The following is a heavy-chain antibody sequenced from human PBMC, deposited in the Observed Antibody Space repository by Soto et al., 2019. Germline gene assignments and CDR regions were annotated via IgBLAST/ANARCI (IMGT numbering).Heavy chain of an antibody. CDR1: GFTFRSYG. J-gene: IGHJ4*02. CDR2: IWYDGSNK. V-gene: IGHV3-33*01. CDR3: ARGAGDDGSYSDY. D-gene: IGHD1-26*01. Sequence: QVQLVESGGGVVQPGRSLRLSCAASGFTFRSYGMHWVRQAPGKGLEWVAVIWYDGSNKYYADSVKGRFTISRDNSKNTLYLQMNSLRAEDTAVYYCARGAGDDGSYSDYGGQGTLVTVSS.